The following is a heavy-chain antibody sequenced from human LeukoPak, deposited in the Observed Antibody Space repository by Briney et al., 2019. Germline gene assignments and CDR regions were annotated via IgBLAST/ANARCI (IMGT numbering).Heavy chain of an antibody. V-gene: IGHV1-58*01. J-gene: IGHJ4*02. D-gene: IGHD3-9*01. CDR1: GFTFTSSA. CDR2: IVVGSGNT. Sequence: ASVKVSCKASGFTFTSSAVQWVRQARGQRLEWIGWIVVGSGNTNSAQKFQERVTITRDMPTSTAYMELSSLRSEDTAVYDCAAIPLPDRRYFDWLTFDYWGQGTLVTVSS. CDR3: AAIPLPDRRYFDWLTFDY.